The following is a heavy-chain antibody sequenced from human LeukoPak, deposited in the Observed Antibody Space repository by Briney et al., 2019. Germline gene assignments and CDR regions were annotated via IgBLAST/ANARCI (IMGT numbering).Heavy chain of an antibody. Sequence: GGSLRLSCAASGFTFSSYAMSWVRQAPGKGLEWVSAISGSGGSTYYADSVKGRFTISRDNSKNTLYLQMNSLRAEDTAVYYCAKRGVRGSSGYFAFDYGGQGTLVTVSS. J-gene: IGHJ4*02. CDR3: AKRGVRGSSGYFAFDY. CDR2: ISGSGGST. CDR1: GFTFSSYA. D-gene: IGHD3-22*01. V-gene: IGHV3-23*01.